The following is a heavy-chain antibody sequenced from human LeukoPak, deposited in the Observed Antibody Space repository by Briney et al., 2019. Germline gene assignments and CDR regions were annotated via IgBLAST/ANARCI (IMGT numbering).Heavy chain of an antibody. CDR1: GGSFSGYY. Sequence: SETLSLTCAVYGGSFSGYYWSWIRQPPGKGLEWIGEINHSGSTNYNPSLKSRVTISVDTSKNQFSLKLSSVTAADTAVYYCARLYYYGLGSYSDAFDIWGQGTMVTVSS. J-gene: IGHJ3*02. CDR3: ARLYYYGLGSYSDAFDI. CDR2: INHSGST. D-gene: IGHD3-10*01. V-gene: IGHV4-34*01.